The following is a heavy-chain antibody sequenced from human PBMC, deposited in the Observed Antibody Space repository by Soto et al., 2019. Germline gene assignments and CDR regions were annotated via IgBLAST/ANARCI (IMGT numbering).Heavy chain of an antibody. Sequence: SETLSLTCTVSGGSVSSGSYYWSWIRQPPGKGLEWIGYIYYSGSTNYNPSLKSRVTISVDTSKNQFSLKLSSVTAADTAVYYCARDYYGSGSSRAFDYWGQGTLVTVSS. V-gene: IGHV4-61*01. CDR1: GGSVSSGSYY. CDR2: IYYSGST. D-gene: IGHD3-10*01. CDR3: ARDYYGSGSSRAFDY. J-gene: IGHJ4*02.